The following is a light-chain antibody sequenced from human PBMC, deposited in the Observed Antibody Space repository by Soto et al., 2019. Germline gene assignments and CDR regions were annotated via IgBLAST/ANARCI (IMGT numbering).Light chain of an antibody. J-gene: IGLJ1*01. CDR1: SSDVGIYNL. CDR3: SSYTSSNTYV. Sequence: QSVLTQPASVSGSPGQSIAISCTGTSSDVGIYNLVSWYQQHPGKAPKLMIYDVSNRPSGVSNRFSGSKSGNTASLTISGLQAEDEADYYCSSYTSSNTYVFGTGTKVTVL. CDR2: DVS. V-gene: IGLV2-14*02.